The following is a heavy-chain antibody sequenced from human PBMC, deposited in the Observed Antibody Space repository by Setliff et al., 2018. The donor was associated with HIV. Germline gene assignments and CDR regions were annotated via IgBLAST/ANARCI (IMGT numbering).Heavy chain of an antibody. CDR3: ARGYSSGWYDY. CDR1: GDSMSSYY. V-gene: IGHV4-59*01. CDR2: IDYSGST. J-gene: IGHJ4*02. Sequence: SETLSLTCTVSGDSMSSYYWSWIRQPPGKGLEWIGHIDYSGSTNYNRSLKSRVTISIDTSKNQFSLKLYSVTAADTAVYYCARGYSSGWYDYWGQGTLVTVSS. D-gene: IGHD6-19*01.